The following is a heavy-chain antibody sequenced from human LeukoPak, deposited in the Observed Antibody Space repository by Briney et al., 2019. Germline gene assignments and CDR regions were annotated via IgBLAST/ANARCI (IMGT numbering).Heavy chain of an antibody. J-gene: IGHJ5*01. V-gene: IGHV4-59*08. CDR1: GDSLTNSY. Sequence: PSETPSLTCTVSGDSLTNSYWNWIRQPPGRGLEWIGRISYSGNTNYNPSLKSRVIISRDTSKNQFSLELTSVTAADTAVYYCAKRIIEARENGDSNWLDPWGQGILVTVSS. CDR3: AKRIIEARENGDSNWLDP. CDR2: ISYSGNT. D-gene: IGHD4-17*01.